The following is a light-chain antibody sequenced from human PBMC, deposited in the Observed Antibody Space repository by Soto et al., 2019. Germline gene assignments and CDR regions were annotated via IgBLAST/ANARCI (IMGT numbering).Light chain of an antibody. CDR1: SSDVGSYTY. V-gene: IGLV2-14*01. J-gene: IGLJ3*02. CDR2: EVS. Sequence: QSVLTQPASVSASPGQSITISCTGTSSDVGSYTYVSWYQQHPDKAPKLIIYEVSNRPSGVSNRFSGSKSGNTASLTISGLQAEDEADYYCCSYTTSSTLVFGGGTKVTVL. CDR3: CSYTTSSTLV.